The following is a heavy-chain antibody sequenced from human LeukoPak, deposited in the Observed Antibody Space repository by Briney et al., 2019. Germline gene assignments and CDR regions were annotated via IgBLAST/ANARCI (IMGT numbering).Heavy chain of an antibody. J-gene: IGHJ1*01. CDR1: GLPLSLNG. Sequence: GGPQRLSCTPCGLPLSLNGVHCPRQAPGRGLVGVALIQYDGNNKYYTDSVKGRFTISRDNSKNTLYLQMNSLRPEDTAVYYCAKGHLTTYFQHWDQGTLVTVSS. V-gene: IGHV3-30*02. CDR2: IQYDGNNK. D-gene: IGHD4-11*01. CDR3: AKGHLTTYFQH.